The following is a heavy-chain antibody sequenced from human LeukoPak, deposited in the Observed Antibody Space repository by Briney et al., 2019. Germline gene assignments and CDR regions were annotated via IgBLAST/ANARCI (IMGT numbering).Heavy chain of an antibody. CDR1: GFTFSSYA. CDR2: IGTHGTTT. J-gene: IGHJ6*02. V-gene: IGHV3-23*01. Sequence: PGGSLRLSCAASGFTFSSYAMTWVRQAPGKGLEWVSSIGTHGTTTYYADSVKGRFTISRDNSKNTLYLQMNSLRAEDTAVYYCARSYCSSTSCYAYYYYGMDVWGQGTTVTVSS. D-gene: IGHD2-2*01. CDR3: ARSYCSSTSCYAYYYYGMDV.